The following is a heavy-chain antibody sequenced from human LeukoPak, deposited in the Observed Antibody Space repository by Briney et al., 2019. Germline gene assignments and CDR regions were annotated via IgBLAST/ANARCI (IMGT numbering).Heavy chain of an antibody. Sequence: LAGGSLRLSCAASGFTFSSYSMNWVRQAPGKGLEWVSYISSSSSTIYYADSVKGRFTISRDNAKNSLYLQMNSLRDEDTAVYYCARDLGSEVTRLDSHWYYDFWSGYYNDPSFDYWGQGTLVTVSS. V-gene: IGHV3-48*02. CDR2: ISSSSSTI. J-gene: IGHJ4*02. D-gene: IGHD3-3*01. CDR1: GFTFSSYS. CDR3: ARDLGSEVTRLDSHWYYDFWSGYYNDPSFDY.